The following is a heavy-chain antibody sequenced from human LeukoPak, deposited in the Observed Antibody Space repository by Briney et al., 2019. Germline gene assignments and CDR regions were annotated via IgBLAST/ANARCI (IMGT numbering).Heavy chain of an antibody. J-gene: IGHJ4*02. CDR2: IKPDGSEG. D-gene: IGHD3-9*01. V-gene: IGHV3-7*01. CDR3: GTHYDWTFDF. Sequence: GGSLRLSCAASGFTFSSYWMTWVRQAPAKGLEWVANIKPDGSEGHCADSVKDRFTISRDNTKNSLYLQLNGLRVEDTAVYFCGTHYDWTFDFRGQGTLVTVSS. CDR1: GFTFSSYW.